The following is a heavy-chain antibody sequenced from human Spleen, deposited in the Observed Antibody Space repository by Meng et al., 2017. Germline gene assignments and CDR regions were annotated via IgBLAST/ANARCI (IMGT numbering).Heavy chain of an antibody. CDR3: AASSGGITVASYFDY. Sequence: KVSCKGSGYSFTSYWIGWVRQMPGKGLEWMGIIYPGDSDTRYSPSFQGQVTISADKSISTAYLQWTSLKASDTAMYYCAASSGGITVASYFDYRGQGTLVTVSS. V-gene: IGHV5-51*01. J-gene: IGHJ4*02. D-gene: IGHD6-19*01. CDR1: GYSFTSYW. CDR2: IYPGDSDT.